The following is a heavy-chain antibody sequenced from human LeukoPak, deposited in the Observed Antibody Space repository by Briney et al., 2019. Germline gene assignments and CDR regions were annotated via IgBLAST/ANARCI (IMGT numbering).Heavy chain of an antibody. CDR1: GFTFSSYA. D-gene: IGHD3-10*01. CDR2: ISGSGGST. V-gene: IGHV3-23*01. CDR3: AKDPSWFGELDY. J-gene: IGHJ4*02. Sequence: GRSLRLSCAASGFTFSSYAMSWVRQAPGKGLEWVSAISGSGGSTYYADSVKGRFTISRDNSKNTLYLQMNSLRAEDTAVYYCAKDPSWFGELDYWGQGTLVTVSS.